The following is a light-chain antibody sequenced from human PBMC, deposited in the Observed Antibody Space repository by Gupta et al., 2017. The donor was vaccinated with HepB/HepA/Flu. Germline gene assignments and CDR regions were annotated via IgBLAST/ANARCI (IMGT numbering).Light chain of an antibody. CDR3: NSRDSSGNHLV. J-gene: IGLJ2*01. CDR2: DKN. Sequence: SSELTQDPAVSVALGQTVRITFQGDSLRSYYASWYQQKPGQAPVLVIYDKNNRPSGIPDRFSGSSSGNTASLTITGAQAEDEADYYCNSRDSSGNHLVFGGGTKLTVL. CDR1: SLRSYY. V-gene: IGLV3-19*01.